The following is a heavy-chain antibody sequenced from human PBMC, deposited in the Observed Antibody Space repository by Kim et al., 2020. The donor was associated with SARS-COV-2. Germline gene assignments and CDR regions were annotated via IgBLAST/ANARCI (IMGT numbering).Heavy chain of an antibody. CDR3: ARDHGVVTANPDY. CDR2: LGGSGGST. Sequence: GGSLRLSCAASGFTFSSYAMSWVRQAPGKGLEWVSALGGSGGSTYYADSVKGRFTISRDNSKNTLYLQMNSLRAEDMALYYCARDHGVVTANPDYWGQGTLVTVSS. D-gene: IGHD2-21*02. V-gene: IGHV3-23*01. CDR1: GFTFSSYA. J-gene: IGHJ4*02.